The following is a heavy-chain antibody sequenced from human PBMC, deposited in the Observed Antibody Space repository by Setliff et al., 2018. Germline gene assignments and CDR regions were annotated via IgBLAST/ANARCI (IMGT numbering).Heavy chain of an antibody. J-gene: IGHJ6*02. V-gene: IGHV4-59*01. CDR3: AREWGSSSWSSPRYYYYGMDV. D-gene: IGHD6-13*01. Sequence: SETLSLTCTVSGGSISSYYWSWIRQPPGKGLEWIAYIYYSGSTNYNPSLKSRVTISVDTSKNQFSLKLSSVTAADTAVYYCAREWGSSSWSSPRYYYYGMDVWGQGATVTVSS. CDR1: GGSISSYY. CDR2: IYYSGST.